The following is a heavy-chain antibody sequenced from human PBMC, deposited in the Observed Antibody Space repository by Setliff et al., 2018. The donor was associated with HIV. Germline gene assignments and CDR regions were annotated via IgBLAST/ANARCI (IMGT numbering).Heavy chain of an antibody. CDR3: AVVRGANY. J-gene: IGHJ4*02. CDR2: LNHGGTT. CDR1: GGSINSHY. V-gene: IGHV4-59*11. Sequence: SETLSLTCTVSGGSINSHYWSWIRQSPGEGLEWIGTLNHGGTTDYNPSLKSRVTISADTSTNQFSLKLSSMTAAGTAVYFCAVVRGANYWGQGTMVTVSS. D-gene: IGHD3-10*01.